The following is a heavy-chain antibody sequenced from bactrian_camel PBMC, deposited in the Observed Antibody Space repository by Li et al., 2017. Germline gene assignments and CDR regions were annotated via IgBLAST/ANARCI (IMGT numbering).Heavy chain of an antibody. V-gene: IGHV3S25*01. D-gene: IGHD2*01. CDR2: IDSAGSTT. J-gene: IGHJ4*01. CDR3: AAGCSGGFFPNY. Sequence: VESGGGLVQPGGPLRLSCIASGFTFSSSWMYWVRQAPEKRLEWVSTIDSAGSTTYYADSVKGRSTISKDNADNTLYLEMNSLKPEDTAKYYCAAGCSGGFFPNYWGQGTQVTVS. CDR1: GFTFSSSW.